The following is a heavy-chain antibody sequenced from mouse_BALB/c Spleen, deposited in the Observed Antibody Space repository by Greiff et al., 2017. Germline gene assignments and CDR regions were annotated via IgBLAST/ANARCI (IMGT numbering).Heavy chain of an antibody. CDR1: GYSITSGYY. D-gene: IGHD2-4*01. J-gene: IGHJ3*01. V-gene: IGHV3-6*02. CDR2: ISYDGSN. CDR3: AREDDYGAY. Sequence: EVKLMESGPGLVKPSQSLSLTCSVTGYSITSGYYWNWIRQFPGNKLEWMGYISYDGSNNYNPSLKNRISITRDTSKNQFFLKLNSVTTEDTATYYCAREDDYGAYWGQGTLVTVSA.